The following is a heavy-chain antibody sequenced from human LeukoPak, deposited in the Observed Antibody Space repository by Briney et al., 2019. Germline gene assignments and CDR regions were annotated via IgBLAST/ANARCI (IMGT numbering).Heavy chain of an antibody. CDR1: GGSFSGYY. J-gene: IGHJ5*02. V-gene: IGHV4-34*01. D-gene: IGHD3-10*01. Sequence: PSETLSLTCAVYGGSFSGYYWSWIRQPPGKGLEWIGEINHSGSTNYNPSLKSRVTISVDTSKNQFSLKLSSVTAADTAVYYCARDRRSSYYGSGRFDPWGQGTLVTVSS. CDR3: ARDRRSSYYGSGRFDP. CDR2: INHSGST.